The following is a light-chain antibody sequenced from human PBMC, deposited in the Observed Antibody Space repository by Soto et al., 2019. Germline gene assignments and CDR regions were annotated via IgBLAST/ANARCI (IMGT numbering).Light chain of an antibody. V-gene: IGKV3-11*01. CDR1: QSVRSF. CDR3: QQRGSWPLT. CDR2: DAS. J-gene: IGKJ5*01. Sequence: EIVLTQSPATLSLSPGERATLSCGASQSVRSFLSWYQQKPGQAPRLLIYDASNRATGIPVRFSGSGSGTDFALTISSLEPEDFAVYYCQQRGSWPLTFCQGTRLEIK.